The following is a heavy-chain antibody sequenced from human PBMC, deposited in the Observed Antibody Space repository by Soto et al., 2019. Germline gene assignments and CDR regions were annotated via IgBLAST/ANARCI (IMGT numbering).Heavy chain of an antibody. CDR1: GYAFSQFY. CDR2: INPNSGRT. CDR3: ARESGGTTATLDYYYFYMDV. J-gene: IGHJ6*03. Sequence: QVQLVQSGAEVKKPGASVKVSCKASGYAFSQFYIHWMRQAPGQGLEWMGWINPNSGRTKFAQKFQGWVTMTRDTSIKTVYMELSVLKSDATAVYYCARESGGTTATLDYYYFYMDVWGKGTTVTVSS. V-gene: IGHV1-2*04. D-gene: IGHD4-17*01.